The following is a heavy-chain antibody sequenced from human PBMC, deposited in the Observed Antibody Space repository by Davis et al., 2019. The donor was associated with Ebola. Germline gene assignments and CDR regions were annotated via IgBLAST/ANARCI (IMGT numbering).Heavy chain of an antibody. D-gene: IGHD3-3*01. CDR2: IYTSGST. J-gene: IGHJ4*02. Sequence: PGGSLRLSCTVSGGSISSYHRSWIRQPAGKGLEWIGRIYTSGSTNYNPSLKSRVTMPVDTSKNQFSLKLSSVTAADTAVYYCAREWTYYDFWSGGTYYFDYWGQGTLVTVSS. CDR1: GGSISSYH. CDR3: AREWTYYDFWSGGTYYFDY. V-gene: IGHV4-4*07.